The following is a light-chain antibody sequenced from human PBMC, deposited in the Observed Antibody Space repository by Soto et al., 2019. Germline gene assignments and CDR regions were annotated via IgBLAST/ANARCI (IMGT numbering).Light chain of an antibody. CDR2: DVR. CDR1: SSDVGGYNY. V-gene: IGLV2-14*01. Sequence: QSALTQPASVSGSPGQSITISCTGTSSDVGGYNYVSWYQQHPGKAPKLMIYDVRNRPSGVSNRFSGSKSVNTASLTISGLQAEDEADYYCSSYTSSSTLRVFGTGTKVT. CDR3: SSYTSSSTLRV. J-gene: IGLJ1*01.